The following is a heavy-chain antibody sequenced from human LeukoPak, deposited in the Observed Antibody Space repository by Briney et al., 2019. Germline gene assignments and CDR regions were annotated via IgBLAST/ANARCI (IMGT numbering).Heavy chain of an antibody. CDR1: GYTFTDYY. J-gene: IGHJ4*01. CDR2: IKTNSGAT. D-gene: IGHD3-16*01. CDR3: ARGRRILGGPENAGDFFDY. V-gene: IGHV1-2*02. Sequence: ASVKVSRKASGYTFTDYYLLWVRQAPGQGLEWMGWIKTNSGATDYAQNFEARVTMTRDTSSGTAYLDLSSLTSDDTAVYYCARGRRILGGPENAGDFFDYWGQGTLVIVSS.